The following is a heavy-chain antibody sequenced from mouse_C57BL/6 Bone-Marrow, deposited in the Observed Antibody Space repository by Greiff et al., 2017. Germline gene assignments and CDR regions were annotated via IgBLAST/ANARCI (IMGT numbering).Heavy chain of an antibody. Sequence: VQLQQSGAELVKPGASVKLSCKASGYTFTEYTIHWVKQRSGQGLEWIGWFYPGSGSIKYNEKFKDKATLTADKSSSKVYMELSRLTSEDSAVYFCARHEDEDGYYPYAMDYWGQGTSVTVSS. CDR2: FYPGSGSI. J-gene: IGHJ4*01. D-gene: IGHD2-3*01. CDR3: ARHEDEDGYYPYAMDY. CDR1: GYTFTEYT. V-gene: IGHV1-62-2*01.